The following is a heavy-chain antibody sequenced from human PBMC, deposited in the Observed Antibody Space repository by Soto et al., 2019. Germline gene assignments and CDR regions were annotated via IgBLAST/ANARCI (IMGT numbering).Heavy chain of an antibody. CDR3: ARVYCSGGSCYGIDY. Sequence: ASVKVSCKASGYTFTSYAMHWVRQAPGQRLEWMGWITPGGGTSYAQKFQGRVTMTRDTSTSTVYMELSSLRSEDTAVYYCARVYCSGGSCYGIDYWGQGTLVTVSS. CDR2: ITPGGGT. D-gene: IGHD2-15*01. V-gene: IGHV1-3*01. J-gene: IGHJ4*02. CDR1: GYTFTSYA.